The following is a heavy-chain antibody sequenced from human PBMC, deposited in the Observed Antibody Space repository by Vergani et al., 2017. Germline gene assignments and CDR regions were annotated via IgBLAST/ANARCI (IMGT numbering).Heavy chain of an antibody. CDR3: ARCLWFGELCDRFDP. D-gene: IGHD3-10*01. CDR2: IYYSGST. Sequence: QVQLEESGPGLVKPSETLSLTCTVSGGSFNTYYWSWIRQSPGKGLEWIGYIYYSGSTNYNPSLKSRVTISVDTSKNQFSMKLSSVTAADTAVYYCARCLWFGELCDRFDPWGQGTLITVSS. V-gene: IGHV4-59*13. J-gene: IGHJ5*02. CDR1: GGSFNTYY.